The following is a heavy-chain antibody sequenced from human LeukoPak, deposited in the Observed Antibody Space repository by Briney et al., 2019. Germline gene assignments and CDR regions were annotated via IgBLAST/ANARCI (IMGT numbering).Heavy chain of an antibody. CDR1: GGTFSSYA. D-gene: IGHD3-3*01. CDR3: ASSLESDFWSGYLSV. V-gene: IGHV1-69*05. CDR2: IIPIFGTA. J-gene: IGHJ4*02. Sequence: SVKVSCKASGGTFSSYAISWVRQAPGQGLEWMGGIIPIFGTANYAQKFQGRVTITTDESTSTAYMELSSLRSEDTAVYYCASSLESDFWSGYLSVWGQGTLVIVSS.